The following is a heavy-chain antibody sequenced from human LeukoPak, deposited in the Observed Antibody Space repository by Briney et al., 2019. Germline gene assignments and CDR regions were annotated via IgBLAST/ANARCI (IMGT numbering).Heavy chain of an antibody. V-gene: IGHV4-4*07. Sequence: SETLSLTCTVSGGSISSYYWSWIRQPAGKGLEWIGRIYTSGSTNYNPSLKSRVTISVDTSKNQFSLKLSSVTAADTAVYYCARGSFQYYYDSSGLFDYWGQGTLVTVSS. J-gene: IGHJ4*02. CDR2: IYTSGST. CDR1: GGSISSYY. D-gene: IGHD3-22*01. CDR3: ARGSFQYYYDSSGLFDY.